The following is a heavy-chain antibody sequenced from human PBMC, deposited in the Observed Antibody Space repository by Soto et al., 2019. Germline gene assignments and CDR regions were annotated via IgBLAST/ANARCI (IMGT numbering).Heavy chain of an antibody. Sequence: SETLSLTCTVSGGSISSSSYYWGWIRQPPGKGQEWIGSIYYSGSTYYNPSLKSRDTISVDTSKKQFSLKLSSVTAADTAVYYCARQVDFRSGYAVDYMDVWGKGTAVT. CDR1: GGSISSSSYY. J-gene: IGHJ6*03. V-gene: IGHV4-39*01. CDR3: ARQVDFRSGYAVDYMDV. D-gene: IGHD3-3*01. CDR2: IYYSGST.